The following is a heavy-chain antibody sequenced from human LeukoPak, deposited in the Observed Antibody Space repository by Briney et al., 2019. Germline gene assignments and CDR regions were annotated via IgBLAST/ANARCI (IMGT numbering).Heavy chain of an antibody. V-gene: IGHV1-18*03. Sequence: GASVKVSCKASGYTFTSYGISWVRQAPGQGLEWMGWISAYNGNTNYAQKLQGRVTTTTDTSTSTAYMELSSLRSEDMAVYYCARDRGDYGEHTYYFDYWGQGTLVTVSS. CDR1: GYTFTSYG. CDR2: ISAYNGNT. D-gene: IGHD3-16*01. J-gene: IGHJ4*02. CDR3: ARDRGDYGEHTYYFDY.